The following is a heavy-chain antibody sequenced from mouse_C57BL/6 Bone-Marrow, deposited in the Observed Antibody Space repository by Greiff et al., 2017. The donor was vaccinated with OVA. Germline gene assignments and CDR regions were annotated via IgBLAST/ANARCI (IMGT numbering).Heavy chain of an antibody. Sequence: QVQLQQSGAELVRPGASVTLSCKASGYTFTDYEMHWVKQTPVHGLEWIGAIDPETGGTAYNQKFKGKAILTADKSSSTAYMELRSLTSEDSAVYYCTRNYGNSEYYAMDYWGQGTSVTVAS. V-gene: IGHV1-15*01. CDR3: TRNYGNSEYYAMDY. D-gene: IGHD2-1*01. J-gene: IGHJ4*01. CDR1: GYTFTDYE. CDR2: IDPETGGT.